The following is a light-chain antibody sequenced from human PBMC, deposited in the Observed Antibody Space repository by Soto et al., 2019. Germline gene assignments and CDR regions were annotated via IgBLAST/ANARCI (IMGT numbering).Light chain of an antibody. CDR2: GAS. J-gene: IGKJ5*01. CDR3: QQYGSSPIT. CDR1: QSVSSSF. Sequence: EIVLTQSPGTLSLSPGERATLSCRASQSVSSSFLAWYQQKPGQAPRLLMYGASSRATGIPDRFSGSGSGTDFSLTISRLEPEDFAVFYCQQYGSSPITFGQGTRLEIK. V-gene: IGKV3-20*01.